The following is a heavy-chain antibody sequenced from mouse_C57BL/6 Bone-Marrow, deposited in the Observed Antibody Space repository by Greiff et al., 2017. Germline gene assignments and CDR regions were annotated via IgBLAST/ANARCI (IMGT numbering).Heavy chain of an antibody. CDR2: IDPSDSYT. Sequence: VKQSCKASGYTFTSYWMHWVKQRPGQGLEWIGEIDPSDSYTNYNQKFKGKSTLTVDKSSSTAYMQLSSLTSEDSAVYYCALLIYYYGSAWFAYWGQGTLVTVSA. D-gene: IGHD1-1*01. CDR1: GYTFTSYW. CDR3: ALLIYYYGSAWFAY. V-gene: IGHV1-69*01. J-gene: IGHJ3*01.